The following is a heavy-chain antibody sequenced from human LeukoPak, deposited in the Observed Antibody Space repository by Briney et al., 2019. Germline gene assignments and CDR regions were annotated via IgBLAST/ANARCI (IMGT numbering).Heavy chain of an antibody. CDR3: ARLTKGRYFDYIFAF. Sequence: PSETLSLTCSVSGGLISSSTTYYWAWIRQPPGKGLEWIGSIYFNGITYYNASLESRVTVSVDTYNNHFSLRLTSLSAADTAVYFCARLTKGRYFDYIFAFWGQGILVTVSS. V-gene: IGHV4-39*02. D-gene: IGHD3-9*01. CDR2: IYFNGIT. CDR1: GGLISSSTTYY. J-gene: IGHJ4*02.